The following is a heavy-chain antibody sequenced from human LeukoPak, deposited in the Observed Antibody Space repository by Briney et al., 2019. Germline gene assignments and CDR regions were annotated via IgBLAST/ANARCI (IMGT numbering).Heavy chain of an antibody. CDR3: ATPLCSSTSCYYYYYYYGMDV. D-gene: IGHD2-2*01. CDR2: ISGSGGST. Sequence: AGGSLRLSCAASGFTFSSYAMSWVRQAPGKGLEWVSAISGSGGSTYYADSVKGRFTISRDNSKDTLYLQMNSLRAEDTAVYYCATPLCSSTSCYYYYYYYGMDVWGQGTTVTVSS. CDR1: GFTFSSYA. J-gene: IGHJ6*02. V-gene: IGHV3-23*01.